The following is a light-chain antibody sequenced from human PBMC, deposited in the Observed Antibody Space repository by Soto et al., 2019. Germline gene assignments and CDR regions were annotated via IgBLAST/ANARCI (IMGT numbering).Light chain of an antibody. CDR2: AAS. CDR3: QQYKNWRPMYT. V-gene: IGKV3-15*01. Sequence: EIVLTQSPGTLSLSPGERATLSCRASQSISSNLAWYQHKPGQAPRLLIYAASTRASGIPARFSGGGSGTEFSLTITSLQSEDFAIYYCQQYKNWRPMYTFGQGTRLEI. J-gene: IGKJ2*01. CDR1: QSISSN.